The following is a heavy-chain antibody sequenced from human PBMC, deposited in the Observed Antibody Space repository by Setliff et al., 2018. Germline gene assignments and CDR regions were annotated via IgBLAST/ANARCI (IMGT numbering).Heavy chain of an antibody. CDR1: GASVDSRSYF. V-gene: IGHV4-39*07. J-gene: IGHJ4*02. D-gene: IGHD1-26*01. Sequence: SETLSLTCTVSGASVDSRSYFWGWIRQPPGKGLEWIASMYSGWNTYYSPSLKSRVTISVDTSKNQFSLTVNSVTDADTAIYYCARVTRGVLLAPPVGDFFDSWGQGTLVTVSS. CDR2: MYSGWNT. CDR3: ARVTRGVLLAPPVGDFFDS.